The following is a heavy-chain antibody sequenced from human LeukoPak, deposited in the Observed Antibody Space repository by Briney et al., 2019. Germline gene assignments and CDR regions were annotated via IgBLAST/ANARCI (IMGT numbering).Heavy chain of an antibody. Sequence: GGSLRLSCAASGFTFSSYGMSWVRQAPGKGLEWVSAISGSDGGTYYADSVKGRFTISRDNSKNTLMNSLRAEETAIYYCAKAPVASCRGAFCYPFDCWGQGNLVTVSS. CDR1: GFTFSSYG. CDR2: ISGSDGGT. V-gene: IGHV3-23*01. D-gene: IGHD2-15*01. J-gene: IGHJ4*02. CDR3: AKAPVASCRGAFCYPFDC.